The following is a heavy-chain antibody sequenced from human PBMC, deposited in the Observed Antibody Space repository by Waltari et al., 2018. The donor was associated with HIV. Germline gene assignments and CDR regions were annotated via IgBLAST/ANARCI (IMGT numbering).Heavy chain of an antibody. CDR2: ISGSGTDR. CDR3: TGGFTHVSDY. V-gene: IGHV3-23*01. J-gene: IGHJ4*02. D-gene: IGHD5-12*01. Sequence: EVQLLESGGGLVQPGGSLRLSCAASGLTFSNNAMNWVRQAPGKGLEWGSGISGSGTDRDYAGSVKGRFTISRDNSKNNLFLQMNSLRAEDTAVYYCTGGFTHVSDYWGQGTLVTVSS. CDR1: GLTFSNNA.